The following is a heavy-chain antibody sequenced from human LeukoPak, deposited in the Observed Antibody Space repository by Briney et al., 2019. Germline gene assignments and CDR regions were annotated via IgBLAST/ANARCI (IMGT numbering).Heavy chain of an antibody. CDR3: ARDAYQLRGGFYYYYMDV. J-gene: IGHJ6*03. V-gene: IGHV4-31*03. CDR2: IYYSGST. CDR1: GGSISNGGYY. D-gene: IGHD2-2*01. Sequence: SETLSLTCSVSGGSISNGGYYWSWIRQHPGKGLEWIGYIYYSGSTYYNPSLKSRVTISVDTSKNQFSLKLSSVTAADTAVYYCARDAYQLRGGFYYYYMDVWGKGTTVTVSS.